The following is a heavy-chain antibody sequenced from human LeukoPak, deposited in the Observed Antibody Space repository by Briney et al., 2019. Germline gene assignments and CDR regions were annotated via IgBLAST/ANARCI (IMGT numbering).Heavy chain of an antibody. CDR3: ARYAEYAVSTPCY. Sequence: PGGSLRLSCVASGFTFSSYGMHWVRQAPGKGLEWVAVLSYDGNYKYYADSVKGRFAISRDNSENTLYLQMNSLRAEDTAVYYCARYAEYAVSTPCYWGQGTLVTVSA. CDR2: LSYDGNYK. D-gene: IGHD2-8*01. J-gene: IGHJ4*02. CDR1: GFTFSSYG. V-gene: IGHV3-30*03.